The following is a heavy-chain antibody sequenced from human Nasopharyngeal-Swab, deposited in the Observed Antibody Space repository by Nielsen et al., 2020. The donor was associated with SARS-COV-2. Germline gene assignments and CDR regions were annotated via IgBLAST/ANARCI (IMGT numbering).Heavy chain of an antibody. V-gene: IGHV1-2*06. CDR1: GYTFTGYY. CDR2: INPNSGGT. Sequence: ASVKVSCKASGYTFTGYYMHWARQAPGQGLEWMGRINPNSGGTNYAQKFQGRVTMTRDTSISTAYMELSRLRSDDTAVYYCARDMARYCSSTSCYAPGGYYYYGMDVWGQGTTVTVSS. D-gene: IGHD2-2*01. CDR3: ARDMARYCSSTSCYAPGGYYYYGMDV. J-gene: IGHJ6*02.